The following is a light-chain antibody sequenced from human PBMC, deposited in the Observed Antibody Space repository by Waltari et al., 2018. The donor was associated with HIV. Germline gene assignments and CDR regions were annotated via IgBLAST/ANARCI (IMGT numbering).Light chain of an antibody. Sequence: DIQMTQSPSSLSASVGDTVTITCRASQYIDNFVSWYQQTPGKAPRLLIYDTSNVQSGVPSRFSGSGSGTDFTLTINTLQPEDFATYFCRQSFITPLTFGPGTKVDLK. V-gene: IGKV1-39*01. CDR1: QYIDNF. CDR3: RQSFITPLT. J-gene: IGKJ3*01. CDR2: DTS.